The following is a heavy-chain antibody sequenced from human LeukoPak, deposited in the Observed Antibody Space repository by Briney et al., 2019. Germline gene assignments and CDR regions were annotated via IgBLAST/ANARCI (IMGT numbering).Heavy chain of an antibody. CDR1: EYSFTSYW. D-gene: IGHD5-18*01. CDR2: IYPGDSDT. Sequence: GESLKISCEGSEYSFTSYWIAWVRQMPGKGLEWMGIIYPGDSDTRYSPSFQGQITISADKSISTAYLQWRSLKASDTAMYYCARQWYEDTAMVDYWGQGTLVTVSS. J-gene: IGHJ4*02. CDR3: ARQWYEDTAMVDY. V-gene: IGHV5-51*01.